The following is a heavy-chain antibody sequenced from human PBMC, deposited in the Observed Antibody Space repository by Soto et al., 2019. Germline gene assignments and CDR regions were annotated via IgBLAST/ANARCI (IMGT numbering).Heavy chain of an antibody. CDR2: ISTTSGTI. D-gene: IGHD3-10*01. Sequence: EAQLVESGGGLVPPGGSMRLSCVGSDFPFDSYNMNWVGQAPGKGLEWISYISTTSGTIYYADAVKGRFTISRDNAKRSLYLRMSSLRDEDTAVYFWARSPGFYYGVDVWGHGTSVNVSS. CDR3: ARSPGFYYGVDV. J-gene: IGHJ6*02. CDR1: DFPFDSYN. V-gene: IGHV3-48*02.